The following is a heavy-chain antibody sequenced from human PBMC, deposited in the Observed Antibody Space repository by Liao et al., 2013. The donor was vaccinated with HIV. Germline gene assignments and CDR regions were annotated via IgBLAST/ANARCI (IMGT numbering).Heavy chain of an antibody. CDR1: GGSISSGSYY. J-gene: IGHJ3*02. Sequence: QVQLQESGPGLVKPSQTLSLTCTVSGGSISSGSYYWSWDPAARREGTGVDWAYLYQWEHQLQPLLKSRVTISVDTSKNQFSLKLSSVTAADTAVYYCARGSPRVVMGVMNAFDIWGQGTMVTGLF. D-gene: IGHD3-3*01. CDR2: LYQWEH. V-gene: IGHV4-61*02. CDR3: ARGSPRVVMGVMNAFDI.